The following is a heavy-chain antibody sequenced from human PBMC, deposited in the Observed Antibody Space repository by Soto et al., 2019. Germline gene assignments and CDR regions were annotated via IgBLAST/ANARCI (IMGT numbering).Heavy chain of an antibody. Sequence: SETLSLTCTVSGGSISSYYWSWIRQPPGKGLEWIGYIYYSGSTNYNPSLWSRVTMSIDTSQEQFSLKLSSVTATDTAVYYCSRHDNMPLAGIGLDSWGRGPPVTAPQ. CDR2: IYYSGST. CDR1: GGSISSYY. J-gene: IGHJ5*01. D-gene: IGHD1-1*01. V-gene: IGHV4-59*08. CDR3: SRHDNMPLAGIGLDS.